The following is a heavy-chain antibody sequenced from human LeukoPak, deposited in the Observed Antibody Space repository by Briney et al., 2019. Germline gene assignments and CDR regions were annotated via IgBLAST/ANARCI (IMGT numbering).Heavy chain of an antibody. CDR3: ARDKSSYWGPFDY. Sequence: GGSLRLSCAASGFTFSSYSMNWVRQAPGKGLEWVSYISSSSSTIYYADSVKGRFTISRDNAKNSLYLQMNSLRAEDTAVYYCARDKSSYWGPFDYWGQGTLVTVSS. CDR1: GFTFSSYS. J-gene: IGHJ4*02. V-gene: IGHV3-48*04. D-gene: IGHD1-26*01. CDR2: ISSSSSTI.